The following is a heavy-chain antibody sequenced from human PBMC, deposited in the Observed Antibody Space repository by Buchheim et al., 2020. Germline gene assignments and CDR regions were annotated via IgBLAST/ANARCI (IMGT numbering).Heavy chain of an antibody. J-gene: IGHJ4*02. V-gene: IGHV1-2*04. CDR2: INPNSGGT. D-gene: IGHD5-24*01. CDR1: GYTFTGYY. CDR3: ARGSSIYTRWLQFGVGY. Sequence: QVQLVQSGAEVKKPGASVKVSCKASGYTFTGYYMHWVRQAPGQGLEWMGWINPNSGGTNYAQKFQGWVNMTRDKSTRTTHMELSRLRSDDTAVYYCARGSSIYTRWLQFGVGYWGQGTL.